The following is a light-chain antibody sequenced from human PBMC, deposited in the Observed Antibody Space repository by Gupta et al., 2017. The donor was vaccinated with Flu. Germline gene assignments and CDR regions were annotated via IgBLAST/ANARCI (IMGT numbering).Light chain of an antibody. J-gene: IGLJ1*01. CDR3: QSYDSSLSDV. CDR2: GNS. V-gene: IGLV1-40*01. Sequence: QSVLTQPPSVSGGPGQRVTISCSRSSSNIGAGYDVHWYQQPPGTAPKLLIYGNSNRPSGVPDRFSGSKSGTSASLAITGLQAEDEADYYCQSYDSSLSDVFGTGTKVTVL. CDR1: SSNIGAGYD.